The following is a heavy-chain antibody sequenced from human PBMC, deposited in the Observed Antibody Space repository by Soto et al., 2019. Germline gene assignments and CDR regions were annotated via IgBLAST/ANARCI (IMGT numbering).Heavy chain of an antibody. D-gene: IGHD4-4*01. CDR1: GFTFENYA. Sequence: PGGSLRLSCAASGFTFENYAMHWVRQAPGKGLEWVSGISWNSGIIGYADSVKGRFTISRDNAKNSLYLQMNSLRAEDTAFYYCEKDKPYSTYEYYFDNWGRGTQVTVSS. V-gene: IGHV3-9*01. CDR2: ISWNSGII. J-gene: IGHJ4*02. CDR3: EKDKPYSTYEYYFDN.